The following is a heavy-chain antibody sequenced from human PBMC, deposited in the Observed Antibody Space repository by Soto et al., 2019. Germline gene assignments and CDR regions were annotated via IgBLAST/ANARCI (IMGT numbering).Heavy chain of an antibody. J-gene: IGHJ4*02. V-gene: IGHV1-18*01. D-gene: IGHD1-1*01. Sequence: QVHLVQSGAEVKKPGASVKVSCKASGYTFTSYGITWVRQAPGQGLEWMGWISAHNGNTDYAQKLQGRVIVTRDTSTSTAYMELRRPISDDTAVYYWARGRYGDYWGEGALVTVSS. CDR2: ISAHNGNT. CDR1: GYTFTSYG. CDR3: ARGRYGDY.